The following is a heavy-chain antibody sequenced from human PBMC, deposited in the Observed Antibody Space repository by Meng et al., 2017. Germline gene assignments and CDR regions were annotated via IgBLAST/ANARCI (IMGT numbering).Heavy chain of an antibody. Sequence: SQTLSLTCAVSGYSISSGYYWGWIRQPPGKGLEWIGSIYHSGSTYYNPSLKSRVTISVDTSKNQFSLKLSSVTAADTAVYYCASNDFWSGRYYYGMDVWGQGTTVTSP. J-gene: IGHJ6*02. CDR3: ASNDFWSGRYYYGMDV. V-gene: IGHV4-38-2*01. D-gene: IGHD3-3*01. CDR1: GYSISSGYY. CDR2: IYHSGST.